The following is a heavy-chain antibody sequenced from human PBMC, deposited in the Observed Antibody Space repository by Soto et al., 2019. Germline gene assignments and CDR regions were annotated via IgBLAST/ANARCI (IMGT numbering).Heavy chain of an antibody. V-gene: IGHV3-30*18. D-gene: IGHD2-21*01. Sequence: QVQLVESGGGVVQPGRSLRLSCAASGFTFSHHGMHWVRQAPGKGLEWLTLVSSDGSITYDADSVRGRFAISRDNSKNTLYLHMNSLRTEDTAVYYCAKESDYYSNSKWSFDSWGQGILVTVSS. CDR1: GFTFSHHG. J-gene: IGHJ4*02. CDR2: VSSDGSIT. CDR3: AKESDYYSNSKWSFDS.